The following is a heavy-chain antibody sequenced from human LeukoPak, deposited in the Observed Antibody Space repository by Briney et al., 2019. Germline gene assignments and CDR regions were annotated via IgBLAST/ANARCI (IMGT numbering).Heavy chain of an antibody. V-gene: IGHV4-31*03. CDR2: IYYIGTT. CDR3: ARDTGMGYYDSSGYYSDAFDI. J-gene: IGHJ3*02. D-gene: IGHD3-22*01. CDR1: GGSISSGAYY. Sequence: SETLSLTCTVSGGSISSGAYYWSWIRQHPGKGLEWIGYIYYIGTTYYNPSLKSRVRISEDTSKNQFSLKLSSVTAADTAVYYCARDTGMGYYDSSGYYSDAFDIWGQGTMVTVSS.